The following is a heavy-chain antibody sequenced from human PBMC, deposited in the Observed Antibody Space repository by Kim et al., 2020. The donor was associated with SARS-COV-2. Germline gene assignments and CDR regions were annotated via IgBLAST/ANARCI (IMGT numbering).Heavy chain of an antibody. V-gene: IGHV4-34*01. J-gene: IGHJ4*02. D-gene: IGHD3-10*01. Sequence: PSLKGRVTVTVDTSKNQFSLKRSSVTAADTAVYYCARDYDYYGSGSYLDYWGQGTLVTVSS. CDR3: ARDYDYYGSGSYLDY.